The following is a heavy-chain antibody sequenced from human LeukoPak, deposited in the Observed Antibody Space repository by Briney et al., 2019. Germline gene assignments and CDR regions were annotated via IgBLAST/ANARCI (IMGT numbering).Heavy chain of an antibody. CDR1: GFTFSSYA. V-gene: IGHV3-23*01. Sequence: GGSLRLSCAASGFTFSSYAMSWVRQAPGNGLEWVSAISGSGGSTYYADSLKGRFTISRDNSKNTLYLQMNSLRAEDTAVYYCAKDSGGGYYYDSSGYYDYWGQGTLVTVSS. D-gene: IGHD3-22*01. CDR2: ISGSGGST. J-gene: IGHJ4*02. CDR3: AKDSGGGYYYDSSGYYDY.